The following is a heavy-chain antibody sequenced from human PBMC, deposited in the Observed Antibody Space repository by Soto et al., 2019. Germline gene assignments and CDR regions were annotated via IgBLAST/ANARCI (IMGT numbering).Heavy chain of an antibody. CDR1: GYSFTSYW. V-gene: IGHV5-51*01. Sequence: PGESLKISCKCSGYSFTSYWIGWVRQMPGKGLEWMGIIYPGDSDTRYSPSFQGQVTISADKSISTAYLQWSSLKASDTAMYYCARADCSSTSCHSALCDYWGQGTLVTAPQ. D-gene: IGHD2-2*01. J-gene: IGHJ4*02. CDR3: ARADCSSTSCHSALCDY. CDR2: IYPGDSDT.